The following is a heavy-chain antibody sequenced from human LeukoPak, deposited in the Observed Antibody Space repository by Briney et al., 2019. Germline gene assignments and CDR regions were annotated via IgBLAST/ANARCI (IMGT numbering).Heavy chain of an antibody. J-gene: IGHJ4*02. CDR2: IKSKTDGGTT. D-gene: IGHD3-10*01. CDR1: GFTFSNVC. Sequence: GGSLRPSCAASGFTFSNVCVSWVRQAPGKGLEWVGRIKSKTDGGTTHYAAPVKGRFTISRDDSKNTLYLQMNSLKTEDTAVYFCTTVSFHYGSGSYDYWGQGTLVTVSS. V-gene: IGHV3-15*01. CDR3: TTVSFHYGSGSYDY.